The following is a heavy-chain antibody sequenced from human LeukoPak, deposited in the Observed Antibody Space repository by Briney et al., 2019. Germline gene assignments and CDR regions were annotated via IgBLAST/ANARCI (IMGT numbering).Heavy chain of an antibody. CDR3: ARGLFLSGYLDAFDI. CDR2: IYSDGRT. D-gene: IGHD3-22*01. Sequence: GGSLRLSCAASGFTVSNKYMTWVRQAPGKGLEWVSLIYSDGRTYYADSVKGRCTISSDNSKNTLYLQMNSLRVEDTAVYYCARGLFLSGYLDAFDIWGQGTVVTVSS. J-gene: IGHJ3*02. CDR1: GFTVSNKY. V-gene: IGHV3-53*01.